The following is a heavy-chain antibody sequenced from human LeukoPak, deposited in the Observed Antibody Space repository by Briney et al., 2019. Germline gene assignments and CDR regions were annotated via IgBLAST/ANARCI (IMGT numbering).Heavy chain of an antibody. Sequence: GSLRLSCAASGFTFSAYWMTWVRQAPGKGLEWVANIKEDGTEKNYVDSVKGRFTISRDNVKKSLYLEMSSLRVEDTAVYYCARGRWSDYWGQGTQVTVSS. CDR1: GFTFSAYW. CDR3: ARGRWSDY. CDR2: IKEDGTEK. D-gene: IGHD5-24*01. V-gene: IGHV3-7*01. J-gene: IGHJ4*02.